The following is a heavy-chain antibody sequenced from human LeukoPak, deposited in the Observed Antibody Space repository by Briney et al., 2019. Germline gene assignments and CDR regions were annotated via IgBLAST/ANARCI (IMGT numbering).Heavy chain of an antibody. J-gene: IGHJ4*02. CDR2: IYHSGST. Sequence: SETLSLTCTVSSYSISSGYYWGWIRQPPGKGLEWIGSIYHSGSTYYNPSLKTRVTISVATPKNQFSWKLSSVPAAHPAVYYCARARREMVDYWGQGTLVTVSS. V-gene: IGHV4-38-2*02. CDR1: SYSISSGYY. D-gene: IGHD5-24*01. CDR3: ARARREMVDY.